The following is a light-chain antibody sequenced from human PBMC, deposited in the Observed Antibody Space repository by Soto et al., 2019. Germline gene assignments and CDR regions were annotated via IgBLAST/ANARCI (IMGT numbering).Light chain of an antibody. CDR2: WAS. Sequence: DIVMTQSPDSLAVSLGERATINCKSSQSVLYSSNNKNYLAWYQQKPGQPPKLLIYWASTRESGVPDRFSGSGSGTEFPLTIRSLQAEDVAVYYCQQYYSTLTFGGGTKVEIK. CDR1: QSVLYSSNNKNY. V-gene: IGKV4-1*01. J-gene: IGKJ4*01. CDR3: QQYYSTLT.